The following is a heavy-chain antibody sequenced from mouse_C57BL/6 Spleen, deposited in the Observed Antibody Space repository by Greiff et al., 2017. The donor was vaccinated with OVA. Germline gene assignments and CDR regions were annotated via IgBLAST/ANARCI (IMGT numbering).Heavy chain of an antibody. D-gene: IGHD1-1*01. J-gene: IGHJ2*01. CDR3: ARRGKIYYGSSYSYYFDY. Sequence: VQLQQPGAELVRPGSSVKLSCKASGYTFTSYWMHWVKQRPIQGLEWIGNIDPSDSETHYNQKFKDKATLTVDKSSSTAYMQLSSLTSEDSAVYYCARRGKIYYGSSYSYYFDYWGQGTTLTVSS. CDR1: GYTFTSYW. CDR2: IDPSDSET. V-gene: IGHV1-52*01.